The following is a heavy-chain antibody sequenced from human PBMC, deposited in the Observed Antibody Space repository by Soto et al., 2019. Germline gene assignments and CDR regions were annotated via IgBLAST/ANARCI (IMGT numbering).Heavy chain of an antibody. D-gene: IGHD3-10*01. J-gene: IGHJ4*02. CDR3: AKADYYGSGRYIFDY. CDR1: GFTFSSYA. V-gene: IGHV3-23*01. Sequence: PGGSLRLSCAASGFTFSSYAMNWVRQAPGRGLQSVSALTGSGGTTYYADSVKGRFTISRDNSKSTLYLQMNSLRAEDTAVYYCAKADYYGSGRYIFDYWGQGSLVTVSS. CDR2: LTGSGGTT.